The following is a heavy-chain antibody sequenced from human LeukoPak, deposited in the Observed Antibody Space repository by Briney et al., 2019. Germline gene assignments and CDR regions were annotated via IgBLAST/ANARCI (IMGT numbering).Heavy chain of an antibody. V-gene: IGHV3-23*01. CDR2: ISASGGST. CDR1: GFTFSTHA. J-gene: IGHJ4*02. CDR3: AKGPRQQLVSRFDN. D-gene: IGHD6-13*01. Sequence: PVGSLRLSCAASGFTFSTHAMSWVRQAPGKGLEWVSDISASGGSTYYADSVKGRFTVSRDNSKNTLYLQMSSLRADDTAVYYCAKGPRQQLVSRFDNWGQGTLVTVSS.